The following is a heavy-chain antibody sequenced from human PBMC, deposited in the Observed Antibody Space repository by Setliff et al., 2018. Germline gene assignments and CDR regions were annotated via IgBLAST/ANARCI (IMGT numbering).Heavy chain of an antibody. J-gene: IGHJ4*02. V-gene: IGHV1-18*01. D-gene: IGHD2-21*02. Sequence: ASVKVSCKASGYTFTSYGISWVRQAPGQGLEWMGWISAYNGNANYAQKLQGRLTMTTDTSTSTAYMELRSLRSDDTAVYYCARSPPTVVVTAIQAIFDYWGQGTPVTVSS. CDR1: GYTFTSYG. CDR3: ARSPPTVVVTAIQAIFDY. CDR2: ISAYNGNA.